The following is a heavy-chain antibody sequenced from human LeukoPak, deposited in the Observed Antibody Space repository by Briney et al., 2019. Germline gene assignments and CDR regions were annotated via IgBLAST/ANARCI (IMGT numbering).Heavy chain of an antibody. J-gene: IGHJ4*02. D-gene: IGHD3-10*01. CDR3: ARRLLFQQGTFDY. CDR2: IIPIFGTA. Sequence: RASVKVSCKASGGTFSSYAISWVRQAPGQGLEWMGGIIPIFGTANYAQKFQGRVTITADKSTSTAYMELSSLRSEDTAVYYCARRLLFQQGTFDYWGQGTMVTVSS. CDR1: GGTFSSYA. V-gene: IGHV1-69*06.